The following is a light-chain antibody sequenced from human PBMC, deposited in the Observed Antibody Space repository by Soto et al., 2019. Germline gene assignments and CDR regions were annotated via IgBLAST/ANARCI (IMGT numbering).Light chain of an antibody. CDR1: QSVSSF. Sequence: EIVLTQSPDTLSLSPGERATLSCRASQSVSSFLAWYQQKPGQAPRLLIYDATNRATGVPARFSGSGSATDFTITITSLEPEDFAVYYCHQRSNWPWTFGQGTKVEV. V-gene: IGKV3-11*01. CDR3: HQRSNWPWT. CDR2: DAT. J-gene: IGKJ1*01.